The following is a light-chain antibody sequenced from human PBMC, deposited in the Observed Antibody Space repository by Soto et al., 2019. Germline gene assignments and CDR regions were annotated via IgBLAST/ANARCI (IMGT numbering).Light chain of an antibody. Sequence: DIQMTQSPSSVSASIGDRVTITCRASQIIGSWLAWYQQKPGKAPTLLIYAASSLQSGVPSRFSGSGSGTDVTLTITSLQADDSATYYCQQANSFPFTFGPGTKVHIK. CDR2: AAS. V-gene: IGKV1-12*02. CDR3: QQANSFPFT. CDR1: QIIGSW. J-gene: IGKJ3*01.